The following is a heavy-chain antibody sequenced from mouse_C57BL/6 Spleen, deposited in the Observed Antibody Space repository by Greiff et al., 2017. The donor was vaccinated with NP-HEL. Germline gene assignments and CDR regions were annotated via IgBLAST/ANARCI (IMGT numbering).Heavy chain of an antibody. CDR1: GYTFTDYY. D-gene: IGHD1-1*01. V-gene: IGHV1-26*01. Sequence: EVQLQQSGPELVKPGASVKISCKASGYTFTDYYMNWVKQSHGKSLEWIGDINPNNGGTSYNQKFKGKATLTVDKSSSTAYMELRSLTSEDSAVYYCARGTTVFPHFDYWGQGTTLTVSS. CDR2: INPNNGGT. CDR3: ARGTTVFPHFDY. J-gene: IGHJ2*01.